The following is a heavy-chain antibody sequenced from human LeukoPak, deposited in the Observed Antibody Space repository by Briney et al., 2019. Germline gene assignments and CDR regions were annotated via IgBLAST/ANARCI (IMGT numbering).Heavy chain of an antibody. CDR3: AKGSYYDSSGSFYFDY. J-gene: IGHJ4*02. Sequence: GGSLRLSCAASGFTFSSYAMSWVRQAPGKGLEWVSGISGSGDNTYYADSVKGRFTIYRDNSKNTLYVQVNSLGTEDTAAYYCAKGSYYDSSGSFYFDYWGQGTLVTVSS. CDR2: ISGSGDNT. CDR1: GFTFSSYA. D-gene: IGHD3-22*01. V-gene: IGHV3-23*01.